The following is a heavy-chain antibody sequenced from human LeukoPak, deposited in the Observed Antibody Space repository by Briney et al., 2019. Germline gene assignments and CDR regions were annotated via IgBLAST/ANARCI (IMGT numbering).Heavy chain of an antibody. CDR2: IYDGGTT. Sequence: PSETLSLTCTVSGGSIDNYWSWIRQPPGKGLEWIGYIYDGGTTKYNPSLNSRVTISVDTSKSQFSLQLTSVTAADTAVYYCARRNSDSGWFRDDFWGQGTLVTVSS. CDR1: GGSIDNY. V-gene: IGHV4-59*08. J-gene: IGHJ4*02. D-gene: IGHD6-19*01. CDR3: ARRNSDSGWFRDDF.